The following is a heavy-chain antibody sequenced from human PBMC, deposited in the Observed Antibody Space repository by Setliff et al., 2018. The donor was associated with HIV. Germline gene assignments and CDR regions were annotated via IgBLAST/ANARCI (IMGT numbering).Heavy chain of an antibody. CDR2: IYYSGGT. CDR3: ARVPTNPDFYYYYMDV. CDR1: GGPIRRSSYY. Sequence: SEPLSLTCTFSGGPIRRSSYYWSWIRQPPGKGLEWIGYIYYSGGTYYNPSLKSRVTISVDTSKNQFSLKLSSVTAADTAVYYCARVPTNPDFYYYYMDVWGKGTTVTVSS. V-gene: IGHV4-31*03. J-gene: IGHJ6*03.